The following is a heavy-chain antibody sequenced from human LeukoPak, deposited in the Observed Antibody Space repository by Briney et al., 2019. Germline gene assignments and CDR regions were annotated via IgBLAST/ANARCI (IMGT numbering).Heavy chain of an antibody. Sequence: SETLSLTCTVSGDSIRKSRYYWGWIRQPPGKGLEWIGSIYYGGTTYYNPSLKSRVTISVDTSKNHFSLKLNSVTAADTAVYYCAKPSNYYGSATDAFDFWGQGTMITVSS. CDR2: IYYGGTT. CDR1: GDSIRKSRYY. CDR3: AKPSNYYGSATDAFDF. D-gene: IGHD3-10*01. J-gene: IGHJ3*01. V-gene: IGHV4-39*07.